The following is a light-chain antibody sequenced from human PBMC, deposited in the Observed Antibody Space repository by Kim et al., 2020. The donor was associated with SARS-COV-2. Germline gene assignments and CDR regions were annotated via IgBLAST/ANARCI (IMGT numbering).Light chain of an antibody. CDR1: QDIRND. CDR3: LQHSTYPRT. Sequence: ASVGDRVTITCRASQDIRNDLGWYQQNPGRAPKRLIYGASSLQSGVPSRFSGSGSGTEFTLTISSVQPEDFATYSCLQHSTYPRTFGQGTRLEIK. V-gene: IGKV1-17*01. CDR2: GAS. J-gene: IGKJ5*01.